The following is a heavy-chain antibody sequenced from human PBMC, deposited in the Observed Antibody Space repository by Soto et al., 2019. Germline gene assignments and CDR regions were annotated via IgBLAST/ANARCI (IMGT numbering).Heavy chain of an antibody. J-gene: IGHJ6*02. V-gene: IGHV5-10-1*01. CDR3: ASPAVRRVIITGHFYYYALDV. CDR1: GHSLTSYG. D-gene: IGHD3-10*01. Sequence: GETLKISCKGSGHSLTSYGISWVRQMPGKGLEWMGRIDPSDSYTSYSPSFQGHVTISADKSISTAYLQRSSLKASDTAMYYCASPAVRRVIITGHFYYYALDVWGQGTTVTVSS. CDR2: IDPSDSYT.